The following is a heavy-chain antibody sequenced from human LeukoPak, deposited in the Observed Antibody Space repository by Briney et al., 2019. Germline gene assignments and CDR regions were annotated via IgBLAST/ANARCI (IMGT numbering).Heavy chain of an antibody. CDR2: IWYDGSNK. J-gene: IGHJ6*02. D-gene: IGHD6-19*01. V-gene: IGHV3-33*01. CDR1: GFTFSSYG. CDR3: AREPNSGWPYYYYGMDV. Sequence: GGSLRLSCAASGFTFSSYGMHWVRQATGKGLEWVAVIWYDGSNKYYADSVKGRFTISRDNSKNTLCLQMNSLRAEDTAVYYCAREPNSGWPYYYYGMDVWGQGTTVTVSS.